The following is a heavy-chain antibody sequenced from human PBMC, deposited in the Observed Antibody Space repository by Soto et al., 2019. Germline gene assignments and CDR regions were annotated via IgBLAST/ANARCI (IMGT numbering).Heavy chain of an antibody. CDR3: ARDRNHALDV. CDR2: LYTGGTT. Sequence: PGGSLRLSCVVSGFSINSNYMSWVRQAPGMGLEWVSVLYTGGTTYTAHSVEGRFTISRDNSKSTLYLQMNNLRVEDTAIYFCARDRNHALDVWGQGTTVTVSS. CDR1: GFSINSNY. V-gene: IGHV3-53*01. J-gene: IGHJ6*02.